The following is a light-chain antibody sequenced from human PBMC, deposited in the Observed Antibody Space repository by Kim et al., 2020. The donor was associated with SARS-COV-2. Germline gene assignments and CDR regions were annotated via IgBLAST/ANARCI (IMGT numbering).Light chain of an antibody. Sequence: QSVLTQSSSVSGAPGQRVTLSCTGSSSNIGAGYDVHWYQQVSGSAPKLLIYGNTHRPSGVPDRFSASKSDTSASLAITGLQAEDEAVYFCQSYDNSLTGSVFGGGTQLTVL. CDR2: GNT. CDR1: SSNIGAGYD. CDR3: QSYDNSLTGSV. V-gene: IGLV1-40*01. J-gene: IGLJ3*02.